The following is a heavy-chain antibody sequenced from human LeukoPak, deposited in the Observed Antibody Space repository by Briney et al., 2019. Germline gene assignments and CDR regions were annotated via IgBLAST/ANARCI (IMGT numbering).Heavy chain of an antibody. CDR2: SNSDGSST. J-gene: IGHJ3*02. V-gene: IGHV3-74*01. CDR1: GFTFNKCA. CDR3: ARDLKGPVNDVFDM. Sequence: PGESLRLSCAASGFTFNKCATSWVRQAPGKGLVWVSHSNSDGSSTSYADSVRGRFTISRDNAKNTLYLQMNSLRAEDTAVYYCARDLKGPVNDVFDMWGQGTMVTVSS. D-gene: IGHD4-23*01.